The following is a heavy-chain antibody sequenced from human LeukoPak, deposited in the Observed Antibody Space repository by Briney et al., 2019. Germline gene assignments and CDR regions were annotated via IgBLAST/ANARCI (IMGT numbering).Heavy chain of an antibody. J-gene: IGHJ3*02. CDR1: GGSMSNYY. V-gene: IGHV4-4*07. D-gene: IGHD1-26*01. CDR3: ARGGNYWDAFDI. Sequence: PSETLSLTCTVSGGSMSNYYWSWIRQPAGKGLEWVGHIYTSGTTSYNPSLKSRVTMSVDTSNNQFSLKVTSVTAADTAVYFCARGGNYWDAFDIWGQGTMVTVSS. CDR2: IYTSGTT.